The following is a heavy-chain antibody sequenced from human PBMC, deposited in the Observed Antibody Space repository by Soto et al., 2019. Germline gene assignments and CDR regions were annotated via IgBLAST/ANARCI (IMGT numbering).Heavy chain of an antibody. V-gene: IGHV1-3*01. Sequence: GASVKVSCKASGYTFTSYAMHWVRQAPGQRLEWMGWINAGNGNTKYSQKFQGRVTITRDTSASTAYMELSSLRSEGTAVYYCARAWVVVTAPDYWGQGTLVTVSS. CDR1: GYTFTSYA. J-gene: IGHJ4*02. CDR2: INAGNGNT. D-gene: IGHD2-21*02. CDR3: ARAWVVVTAPDY.